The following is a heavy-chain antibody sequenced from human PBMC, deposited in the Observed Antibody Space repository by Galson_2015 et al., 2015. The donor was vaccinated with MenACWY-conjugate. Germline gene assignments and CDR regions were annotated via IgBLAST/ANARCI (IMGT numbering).Heavy chain of an antibody. CDR1: GITLSGRW. Sequence: SLRLSCAASGITLSGRWMHWIRQTPEKGLVWVARINSEGTSIAYAGSVKGRFTISRDNAKNTLNLQMNSLRAEDSALCYCVREGVYCPHGVCYMATFDYWGQGTLVAVSS. CDR3: VREGVYCPHGVCYMATFDY. D-gene: IGHD2-8*01. CDR2: INSEGTSI. J-gene: IGHJ4*02. V-gene: IGHV3-74*03.